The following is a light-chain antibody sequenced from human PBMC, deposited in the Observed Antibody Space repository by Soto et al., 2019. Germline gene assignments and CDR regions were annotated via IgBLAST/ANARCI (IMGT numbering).Light chain of an antibody. V-gene: IGKV3-20*01. CDR1: QSVSSSH. CDR3: QQYGSSPYT. J-gene: IGKJ3*01. Sequence: IVLTHSPCSLSLTPGERATLSCRASQSVSSSHLAWYQQKAGQAPRLLIYGASSRAAGIPDRFSGSGSGTDFTLTISRLEPEDFAVYYCQQYGSSPYTSGPGAKVDI. CDR2: GAS.